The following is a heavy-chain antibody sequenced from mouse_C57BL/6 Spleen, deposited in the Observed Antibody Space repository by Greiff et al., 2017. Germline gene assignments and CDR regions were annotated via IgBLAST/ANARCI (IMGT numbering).Heavy chain of an antibody. CDR2: INPNYGPT. D-gene: IGHD1-1*01. Sequence: VQLQQSGPELVKPGASVKISCKASGYSFTDYNMNWVKQSNGTSLEWIGVINPNYGPTSYNQKFKGKATLTVDQSSSTAYMQLNSLTSEDSAVYFCSRDYYDSSYNYAMDYWGQGTSVTVSS. V-gene: IGHV1-39*01. J-gene: IGHJ4*01. CDR1: GYSFTDYN. CDR3: SRDYYDSSYNYAMDY.